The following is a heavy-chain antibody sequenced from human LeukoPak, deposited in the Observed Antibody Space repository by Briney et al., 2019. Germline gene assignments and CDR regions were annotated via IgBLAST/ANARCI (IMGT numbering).Heavy chain of an antibody. V-gene: IGHV1-69*01. J-gene: IGHJ4*02. CDR3: ARLVRGWYGAPFDY. CDR1: RGTFSSYA. D-gene: IGHD6-19*01. CDR2: IIPIFGTA. Sequence: SVNVSCKASRGTFSSYAISWVRQAPGQGLEWMGGIIPIFGTANYAQKFQGRVTITADESTSTAYMELSSLRSEDTAVYYCARLVRGWYGAPFDYWGQGTLVTVSS.